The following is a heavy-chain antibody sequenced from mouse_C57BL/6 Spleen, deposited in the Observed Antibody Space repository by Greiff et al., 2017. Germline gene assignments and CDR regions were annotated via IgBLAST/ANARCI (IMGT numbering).Heavy chain of an antibody. V-gene: IGHV1-54*01. J-gene: IGHJ3*01. D-gene: IGHD3-2*02. Sequence: QVQLQQSGAELVRPGTSVKVSCKASGYAFTNYLIEWVKQRPGQGLEWIGVINPGSGGTNYNEKFKGKATLTADKSSSTAYMQLSSLTSEDSAVYFCARVTAQATWAWFAYWGQGTLVTVSA. CDR3: ARVTAQATWAWFAY. CDR1: GYAFTNYL. CDR2: INPGSGGT.